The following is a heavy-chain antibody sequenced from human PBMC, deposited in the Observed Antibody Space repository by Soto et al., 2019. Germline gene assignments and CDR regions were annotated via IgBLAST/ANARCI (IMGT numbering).Heavy chain of an antibody. CDR2: IIPIFGTA. V-gene: IGHV1-69*01. J-gene: IGHJ6*02. D-gene: IGHD6-25*01. CDR3: ASDRRLQSPRLYYYYGMDV. Sequence: QVQLVQSGAEVKKPGSSVKVSCKASGGTFSSYAISWVRQAPGQGLEWMGGIIPIFGTANYAQKFQGRVTITADESTSTAYMELSSLRSEDTAVYYCASDRRLQSPRLYYYYGMDVWGQGTTVTVSS. CDR1: GGTFSSYA.